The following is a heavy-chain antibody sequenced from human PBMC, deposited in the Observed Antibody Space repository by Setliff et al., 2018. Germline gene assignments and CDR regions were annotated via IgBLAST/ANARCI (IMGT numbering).Heavy chain of an antibody. CDR3: ASTIAAAGTAADY. CDR1: GGSISSGSYY. CDR2: IHYSGST. J-gene: IGHJ4*02. V-gene: IGHV4-61*10. Sequence: PSETLSLTCTVSGGSISSGSYYWSWIRQPAGKGLEWIGNIHYSGSTHYNPSLKSRVTISVDTSKNQSSLKLSSVTAADTAVYYCASTIAAAGTAADYWGQGTLVTVSS. D-gene: IGHD6-13*01.